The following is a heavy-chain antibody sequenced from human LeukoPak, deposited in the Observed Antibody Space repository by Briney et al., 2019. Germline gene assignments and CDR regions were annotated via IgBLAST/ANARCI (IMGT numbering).Heavy chain of an antibody. Sequence: PSETLSLTCTVSGGSISSSSYYWGWIRQPPGKGLEWIGSIYYSGSTYYNPSLRSRVTISVDTSKNQFSLKLSSVTAADTAVYYCARDRPSSSWLYYYYYMDVWGKGTTVTVSS. V-gene: IGHV4-39*07. CDR1: GGSISSSSYY. D-gene: IGHD6-13*01. CDR3: ARDRPSSSWLYYYYYMDV. J-gene: IGHJ6*03. CDR2: IYYSGST.